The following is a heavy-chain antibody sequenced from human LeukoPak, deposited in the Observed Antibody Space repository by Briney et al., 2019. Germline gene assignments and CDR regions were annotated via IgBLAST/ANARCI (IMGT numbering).Heavy chain of an antibody. CDR2: IVVGSGNT. CDR1: GFTFTSSA. V-gene: IGHV1-58*01. D-gene: IGHD2-21*01. J-gene: IGHJ5*02. CDR3: AAGPIPYNWFDP. Sequence: ASMKVSCKASGFTFTSSAVQWVRQARGQRLEWIGWIVVGSGNTNYAQKFQERVTITRDMFTSTAYMELSSLRSEDTAVYYCAAGPIPYNWFDPWGQGTLVTVSS.